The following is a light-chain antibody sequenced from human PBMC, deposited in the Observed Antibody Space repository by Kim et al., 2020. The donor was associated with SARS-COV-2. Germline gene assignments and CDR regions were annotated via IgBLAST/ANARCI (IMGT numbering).Light chain of an antibody. CDR1: RSVGSY. J-gene: IGKJ1*01. CDR2: DAS. V-gene: IGKV3-11*01. CDR3: QQRSNSWT. Sequence: SLSPGERATLSCRASRSVGSYLAWYQQKPGQAPRLLIYDASNRATGIPARFSGSGSGTDFTLTISSLEPEDFAVYYCQQRSNSWTFGQGTKVDIK.